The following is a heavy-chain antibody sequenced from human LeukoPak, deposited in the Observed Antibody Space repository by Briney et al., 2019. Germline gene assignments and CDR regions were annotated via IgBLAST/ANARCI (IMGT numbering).Heavy chain of an antibody. CDR2: IIPILGIA. D-gene: IGHD6-19*01. J-gene: IGHJ6*02. CDR1: GGTFSSYA. V-gene: IGHV1-69*04. Sequence: EASVKVSCKASGGTFSSYAISWVRQAPGQGLEWMGRIIPILGIANYAQKLQGRVTITADKSTSTAYMELSSLRSEDTAVYYCASNPFWVAGTYYYYGMDVWGQGTTVTVSS. CDR3: ASNPFWVAGTYYYYGMDV.